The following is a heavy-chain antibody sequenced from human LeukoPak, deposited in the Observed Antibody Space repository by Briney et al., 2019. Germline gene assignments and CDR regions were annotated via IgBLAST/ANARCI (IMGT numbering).Heavy chain of an antibody. CDR1: GGSISSGGYY. CDR2: IYYSGST. CDR3: ARGKQPRGYKLAMSAFDI. J-gene: IGHJ3*02. D-gene: IGHD1-14*01. V-gene: IGHV4-39*01. Sequence: SETLSLTCTVSGGSISSGGYYWGWIRQPPGKELEWIGSIYYSGSTYYNPSLKSRVTISVDTSKNQFSLKLSSVTAADTAVYYCARGKQPRGYKLAMSAFDIWGQGTMVTVSS.